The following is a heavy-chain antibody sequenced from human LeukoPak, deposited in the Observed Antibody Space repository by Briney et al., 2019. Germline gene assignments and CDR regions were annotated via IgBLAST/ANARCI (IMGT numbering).Heavy chain of an antibody. CDR1: GYTFTSYD. J-gene: IGHJ4*02. D-gene: IGHD3-22*01. Sequence: PGASVKVSCKASGYTFTSYDFNWVRQATGQRPEWMGWMSPNSGDTGYAQKFQDRVTMTRNTSISTAYMELSSLRSDDTAVYYCARFYYYDSSGFDYWGQGTLVTVSS. CDR2: MSPNSGDT. V-gene: IGHV1-8*01. CDR3: ARFYYYDSSGFDY.